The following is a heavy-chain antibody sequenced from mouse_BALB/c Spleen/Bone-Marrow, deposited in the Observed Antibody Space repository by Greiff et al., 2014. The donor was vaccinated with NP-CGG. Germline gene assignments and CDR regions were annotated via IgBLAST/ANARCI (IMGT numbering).Heavy chain of an antibody. D-gene: IGHD2-4*01. CDR3: ARGPPLYYDYGFDY. V-gene: IGHV1-18*01. CDR2: INPYNGGT. CDR1: GYSLTGYT. J-gene: IGHJ2*01. Sequence: EVQLQESGPELVKPGASMKISCKASGYSLTGYTMNWVKQGHGKNLEWIGLINPYNGGTRYNQKFKGKATLTVDKSSSTAYMELLSLTSEDSAVYYCARGPPLYYDYGFDYWGQGTTLTVSS.